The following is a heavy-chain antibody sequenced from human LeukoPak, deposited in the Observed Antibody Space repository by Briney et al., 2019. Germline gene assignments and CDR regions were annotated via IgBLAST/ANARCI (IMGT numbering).Heavy chain of an antibody. CDR3: AKPRTSSGWLDYYYYGMDV. CDR1: GFIFNNYA. CDR2: ISYDGSNK. D-gene: IGHD6-19*01. J-gene: IGHJ6*02. Sequence: GGSLRLSCAASGFIFNNYAMSWVRQAPGKGLEWVAVISYDGSNKYYADSVKGRFTISRDNSKNTLYLQMNSLRAEDTAVYYCAKPRTSSGWLDYYYYGMDVWGQGTTVTVSS. V-gene: IGHV3-30*18.